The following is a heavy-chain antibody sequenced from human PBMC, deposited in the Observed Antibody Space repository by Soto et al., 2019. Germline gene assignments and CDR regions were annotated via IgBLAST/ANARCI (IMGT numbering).Heavy chain of an antibody. CDR1: GGSVSSDDDC. J-gene: IGHJ4*02. Sequence: SESLSLTCTVSGGSVSSDDDCWIWLRQGQGKGLEWIGYIYYSGSTNYNPSLKSRVTISVDTSKNQFSLKLSSVTAADTAVYYCARGSAGIEGYYFDYWGQGTLVTVSS. CDR2: IYYSGST. CDR3: ARGSAGIEGYYFDY. V-gene: IGHV4-30-4*01. D-gene: IGHD6-13*01.